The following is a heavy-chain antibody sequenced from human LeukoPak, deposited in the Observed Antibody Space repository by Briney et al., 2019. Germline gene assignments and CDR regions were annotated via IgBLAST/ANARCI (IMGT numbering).Heavy chain of an antibody. J-gene: IGHJ4*02. D-gene: IGHD3-10*01. CDR1: GGSISSGGYY. CDR3: ARGSGSGSTFDY. Sequence: SETLSLTCTVSGGSISSGGYYWSWIRQPPGKGLEWIGYIYHSGSTYYNPSLKSRVTISVDRSKNQFSLKLSSVTAEDTAVYYCARGSGSGSTFDYWGQGTLVTVSS. V-gene: IGHV4-30-2*01. CDR2: IYHSGST.